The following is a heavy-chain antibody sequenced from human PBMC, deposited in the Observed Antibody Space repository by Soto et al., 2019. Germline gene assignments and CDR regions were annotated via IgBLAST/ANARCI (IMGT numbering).Heavy chain of an antibody. J-gene: IGHJ4*02. CDR2: ISSSGSTI. V-gene: IGHV3-48*03. CDR1: GFTFSSYE. D-gene: IGHD5-18*01. CDR3: ARGPGGIQLPIDY. Sequence: EVQLVESGGGLVQPGGSLRLSCAASGFTFSSYEMNWVRQAPGKGLEWVSYISSSGSTIYYADSVKGRFTISRDNAKNSLYLQMNSLRAEDTSVYYCARGPGGIQLPIDYWGQGTLVTVSS.